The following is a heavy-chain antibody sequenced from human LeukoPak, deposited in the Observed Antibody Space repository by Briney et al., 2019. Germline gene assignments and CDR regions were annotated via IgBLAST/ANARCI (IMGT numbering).Heavy chain of an antibody. CDR3: ARVGYCSSTSCYTGPYYYYYYMDV. CDR1: GGSISSHY. Sequence: SETLSLTCTVSGGSISSHYWSWLRQPPGKGLEWVGYIYYSGSTNYNPSLKSRVTISVDTSKNQFSLKLSSVTAADTAVYYCARVGYCSSTSCYTGPYYYYYYMDVWGKGTTVTVSS. J-gene: IGHJ6*03. V-gene: IGHV4-59*11. D-gene: IGHD2-2*02. CDR2: IYYSGST.